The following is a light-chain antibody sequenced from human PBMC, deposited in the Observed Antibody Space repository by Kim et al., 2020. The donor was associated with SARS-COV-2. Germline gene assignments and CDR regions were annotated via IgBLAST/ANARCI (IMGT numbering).Light chain of an antibody. V-gene: IGKV1-39*01. CDR2: AAS. Sequence: SASAGDSITITCRASQTISRYLNWYEQKPGKAPNLLISAASTLQSGVPSRFSGGGSGTEFTLTINSLQPEDSATYYCQQSHSIPYTFGQGTKLEI. CDR3: QQSHSIPYT. J-gene: IGKJ2*01. CDR1: QTISRY.